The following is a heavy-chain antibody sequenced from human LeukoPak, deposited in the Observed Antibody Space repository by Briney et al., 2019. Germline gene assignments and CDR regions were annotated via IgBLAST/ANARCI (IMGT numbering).Heavy chain of an antibody. V-gene: IGHV1-8*01. CDR3: ARLSQTPDYYTLGGYYYLGY. Sequence: GASVTVSCKASRYTFTSYDINWVRVAAGQGLEWMGWMNPNTGRTGYAQKFQGRITMTRDTSINTAYMELTNLRSEDTAIYYCARLSQTPDYYTLGGYYYLGYWGQGTPVTVSS. D-gene: IGHD3-10*01. CDR1: RYTFTSYD. J-gene: IGHJ4*02. CDR2: MNPNTGRT.